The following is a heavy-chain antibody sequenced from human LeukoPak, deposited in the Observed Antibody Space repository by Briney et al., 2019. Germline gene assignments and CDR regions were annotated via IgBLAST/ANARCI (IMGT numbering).Heavy chain of an antibody. D-gene: IGHD3-22*01. Sequence: ASVKVSCKASGYTFTSYGISWVRQAPGQGLEWMGWISAYDGNTNYAQKLQGRVTMTTDTSTSTAYMELRSLRSDDTAVYYCARIYYDSSGYYHGFDYWGQGTLVTVSS. CDR1: GYTFTSYG. V-gene: IGHV1-18*01. J-gene: IGHJ4*02. CDR3: ARIYYDSSGYYHGFDY. CDR2: ISAYDGNT.